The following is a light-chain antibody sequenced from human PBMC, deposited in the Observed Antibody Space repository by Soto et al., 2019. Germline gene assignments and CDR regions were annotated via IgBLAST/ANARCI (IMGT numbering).Light chain of an antibody. J-gene: IGKJ3*01. V-gene: IGKV1-39*01. CDR2: AAS. CDR1: QSISYY. Sequence: DIQMTQSPSSLSASVGDRVTITCRASQSISYYLNWFQQKPGKAPKVLIYAASSLPSGVPSRFSGSGSGTEFTLTINSLQREDFATYYCQESISNLGTFGPGTKVDIK. CDR3: QESISNLGT.